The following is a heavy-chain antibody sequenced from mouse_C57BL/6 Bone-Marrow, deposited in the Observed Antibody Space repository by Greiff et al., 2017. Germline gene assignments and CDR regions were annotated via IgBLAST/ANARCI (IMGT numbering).Heavy chain of an antibody. Sequence: QVQLQQPGAELVMPGASVKLSCKASGYTFTSYWMHWVKQRPGQGLEWIGEIDPSDSYTNYNQKFKGKSTLTVDKSSSTAYMQLSSLTSEDSAVYYCASGDDGYSYWYFDVWGTGTTGTVSS. J-gene: IGHJ1*03. CDR1: GYTFTSYW. CDR3: ASGDDGYSYWYFDV. D-gene: IGHD2-3*01. V-gene: IGHV1-69*01. CDR2: IDPSDSYT.